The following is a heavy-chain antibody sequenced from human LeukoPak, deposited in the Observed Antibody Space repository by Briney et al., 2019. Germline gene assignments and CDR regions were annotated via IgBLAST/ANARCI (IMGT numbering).Heavy chain of an antibody. D-gene: IGHD3-22*01. CDR2: IYSGGST. CDR1: GFTVSSNY. V-gene: IGHV3-53*01. Sequence: GGSLRLYCAASGFTVSSNYMSWVRQAPGKGLEWVSVIYSGGSTYYADSVKGRFTISRDNSKNTLYLQMNSLRVEDTAVYYCARGLMYYDSSGFGDYWGQGTLVTVSS. CDR3: ARGLMYYDSSGFGDY. J-gene: IGHJ4*02.